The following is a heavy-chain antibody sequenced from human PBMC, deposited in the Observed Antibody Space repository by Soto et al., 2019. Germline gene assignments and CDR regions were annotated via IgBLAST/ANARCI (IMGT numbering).Heavy chain of an antibody. V-gene: IGHV3-23*01. CDR3: AKDPLIKPYPNWFDP. Sequence: GGSLRLSCAASGFTFSSYAMTWVRQAPGKGLEWVSSISGSGDTTYYADFVKGRFTISRDNSKNTLYLQMNSLRAEDTAVYYCAKDPLIKPYPNWFDPWGQGTLVTVSS. CDR2: ISGSGDTT. J-gene: IGHJ5*02. D-gene: IGHD2-2*02. CDR1: GFTFSSYA.